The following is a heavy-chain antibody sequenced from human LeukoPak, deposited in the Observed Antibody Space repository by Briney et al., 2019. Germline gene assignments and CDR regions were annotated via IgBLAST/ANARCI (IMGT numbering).Heavy chain of an antibody. J-gene: IGHJ6*03. V-gene: IGHV4-4*09. CDR3: ARLWFGELPTSRYYYYMDV. CDR1: GGSISTFY. Sequence: TSETLSLTCTVSGGSISTFYWSWIRQPPGKGLEWIGYIYTSGSTNYNPSLKSRVTKSADTSKNQFSLKLSSVTAADTAVYYCARLWFGELPTSRYYYYMDVWGKGTTVTVSS. CDR2: IYTSGST. D-gene: IGHD3-10*01.